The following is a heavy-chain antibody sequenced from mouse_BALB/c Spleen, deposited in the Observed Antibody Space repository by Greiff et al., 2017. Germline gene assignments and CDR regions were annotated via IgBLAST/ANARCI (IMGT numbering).Heavy chain of an antibody. J-gene: IGHJ1*01. Sequence: EVQLQESGPGLVKPSQSLSLTCSVTGYSITSGYYWNWIRQFPGNKLEWMGYISYDGSNNYNPSLKNRISITRDTSKNQFFLKLNSVTTEDTATYYCARVNYYGSRWYFDVWGAGTTVTVSS. CDR3: ARVNYYGSRWYFDV. CDR2: ISYDGSN. V-gene: IGHV3-6*02. CDR1: GYSITSGYY. D-gene: IGHD1-1*01.